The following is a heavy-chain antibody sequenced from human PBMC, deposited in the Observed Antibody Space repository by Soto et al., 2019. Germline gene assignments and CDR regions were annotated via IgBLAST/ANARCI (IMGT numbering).Heavy chain of an antibody. J-gene: IGHJ4*02. CDR1: GFTFSSYA. CDR3: ARDVAAAGLDY. V-gene: IGHV3-30-3*01. Sequence: QVQLVESGGGVVQPGRSLRLSCAASGFTFSSYAMHWVRQAPGKGLEWVAVISYDGSNKYYADSVKGRFTISRDNSKNKLYLQMNSLRAEDTAVYYCARDVAAAGLDYWGQGTLVTVSS. CDR2: ISYDGSNK. D-gene: IGHD6-13*01.